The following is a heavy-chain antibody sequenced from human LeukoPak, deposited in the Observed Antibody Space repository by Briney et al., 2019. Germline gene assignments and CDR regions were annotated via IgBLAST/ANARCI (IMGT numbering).Heavy chain of an antibody. V-gene: IGHV3-23*01. Sequence: PGGSLRLSCAASGFTFSSYSMNWVRQAPGKGLEWVSAISGSGGSTYYADSVKGRFTISRDNSKNTLYLQMNSLRAEDTAVYYCARKWELLYFDYWGQGTLVTVSS. CDR2: ISGSGGST. D-gene: IGHD1-26*01. CDR3: ARKWELLYFDY. CDR1: GFTFSSYS. J-gene: IGHJ4*02.